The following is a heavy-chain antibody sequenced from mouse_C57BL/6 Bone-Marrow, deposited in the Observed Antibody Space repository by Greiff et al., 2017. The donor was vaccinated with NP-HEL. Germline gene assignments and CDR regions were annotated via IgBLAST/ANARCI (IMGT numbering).Heavy chain of an antibody. CDR2: IYPGSSDT. D-gene: IGHD1-1*01. CDR1: GYTFTSYW. J-gene: IGHJ1*03. Sequence: VQLQQSGTVLARPGASVKMSCKTSGYTFTSYWMHWVKQRPGQGLEWIGAIYPGSSDTSYNQKFKGKAKLTAVTSASTAYMELSSLTNEDSAVYYCFITTVVATSRYFDVWGTGTTVTVSS. V-gene: IGHV1-5*01. CDR3: FITTVVATSRYFDV.